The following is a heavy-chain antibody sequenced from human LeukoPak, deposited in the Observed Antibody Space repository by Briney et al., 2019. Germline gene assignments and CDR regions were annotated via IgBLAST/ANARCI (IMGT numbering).Heavy chain of an antibody. J-gene: IGHJ6*03. Sequence: GGSLRLSCVVSGFSFNSYWMHWVRHAPGKGLVWVSRVNRDGSSSSNADSVKGRFTVSRDNAKNTLYLQMNSLRAEDTALYYCARVQLVDYYYYSYMDVWGKGTTVTVSS. D-gene: IGHD6-6*01. CDR2: VNRDGSSS. CDR1: GFSFNSYW. CDR3: ARVQLVDYYYYSYMDV. V-gene: IGHV3-74*01.